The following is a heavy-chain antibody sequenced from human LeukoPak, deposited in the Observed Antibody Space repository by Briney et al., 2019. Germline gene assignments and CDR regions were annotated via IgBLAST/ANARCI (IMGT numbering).Heavy chain of an antibody. Sequence: SETLSLTCIVSGGSISGSSYYWGWIRQPPGKGLEWIGSFYHSRSTYYNPPLKTRVTISVDASKNQFSLKLSSVTAADTAVYYCARALYYSSGYFFFDYWGQGILVTVSS. CDR3: ARALYYSSGYFFFDY. J-gene: IGHJ4*02. D-gene: IGHD3-22*01. V-gene: IGHV4-39*01. CDR2: FYHSRST. CDR1: GGSISGSSYY.